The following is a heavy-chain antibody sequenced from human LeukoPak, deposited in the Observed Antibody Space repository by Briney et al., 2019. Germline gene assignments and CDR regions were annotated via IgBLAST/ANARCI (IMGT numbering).Heavy chain of an antibody. V-gene: IGHV3-21*01. CDR3: AREPVTGSVY. J-gene: IGHJ4*02. CDR2: ISSTGSYI. CDR1: GSTFSRYS. Sequence: GGSLRLSCAASGSTFSRYSMNWVRQAPGKGLEWVSSISSTGSYIYYADSVKGRFTVSRDNAKNSLYLQMNSLRGEDTAVYYCAREPVTGSVYWGQGTLVTVSS. D-gene: IGHD4-17*01.